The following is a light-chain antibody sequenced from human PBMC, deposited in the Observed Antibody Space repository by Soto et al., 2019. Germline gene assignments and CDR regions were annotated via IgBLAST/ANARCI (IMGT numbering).Light chain of an antibody. Sequence: QSALTQPDSVSGSPGQSITISCTGTSSDVGGSTYVSWYQQHPGKAPKLIIYDVSNRPSGISNRFSGSKSGNTASLTISGLQAEDEADYYCSSYRSGSTLVFGGGTKLTVL. V-gene: IGLV2-14*03. J-gene: IGLJ2*01. CDR3: SSYRSGSTLV. CDR1: SSDVGGSTY. CDR2: DVS.